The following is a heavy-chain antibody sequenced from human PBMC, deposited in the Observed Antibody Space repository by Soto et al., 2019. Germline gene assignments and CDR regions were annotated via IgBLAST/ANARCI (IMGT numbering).Heavy chain of an antibody. D-gene: IGHD3-10*01. CDR2: IYYSGST. J-gene: IGHJ4*02. CDR1: GGSISSYY. Sequence: PSETLSLTCTVSGGSISSYYWSWIRQPPGKGLEWIGYIYYSGSTNYNPSLKSRVTISVDTSKNQFSLKLSSVTAADTAVYYCARRQTYGSGNYPSDSWGQATLVT. CDR3: ARRQTYGSGNYPSDS. V-gene: IGHV4-59*01.